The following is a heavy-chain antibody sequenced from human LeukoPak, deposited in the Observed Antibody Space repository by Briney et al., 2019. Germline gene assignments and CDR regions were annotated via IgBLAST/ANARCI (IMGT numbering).Heavy chain of an antibody. CDR1: GGSVVSGVNY. CDR3: ASESEEIYSPSWGSYDYRYNMDV. V-gene: IGHV4-61*02. J-gene: IGHJ6*03. D-gene: IGHD2-2*01. Sequence: SQTLSLACPMSGGSVVSGVNYWTWIRQPAGKGLEWIGRISTSGASMYNPSLNNRVTISLDSSRAQFSLEVRSVTAADTAIYYCASESEEIYSPSWGSYDYRYNMDVWGKGTAVTVSS. CDR2: ISTSGAS.